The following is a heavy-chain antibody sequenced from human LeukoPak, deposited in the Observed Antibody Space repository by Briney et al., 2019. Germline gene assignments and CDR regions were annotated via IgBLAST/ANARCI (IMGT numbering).Heavy chain of an antibody. Sequence: GGSLRLSCAASGFTFSTYNVNWARHAPGKGLEWMSYINADSSTIQYADSVRGRFTTSRDNAKNSLYLQMNSLRAEDTAVYYCVRDNSRGQSLGVIYWGQGSLVTVSS. D-gene: IGHD3-22*01. V-gene: IGHV3-48*01. CDR1: GFTFSTYN. CDR3: VRDNSRGQSLGVIY. J-gene: IGHJ4*02. CDR2: INADSSTI.